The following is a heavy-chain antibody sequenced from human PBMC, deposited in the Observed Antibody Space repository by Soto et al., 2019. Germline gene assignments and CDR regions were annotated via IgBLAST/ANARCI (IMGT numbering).Heavy chain of an antibody. J-gene: IGHJ4*02. D-gene: IGHD6-13*01. Sequence: GGSLRLSCAASGFTFSDYYMTWTRQAPGKGLEWISYISSSGSTIYYADSVKGRFTISRDNARNSLYLQMNSLRVEDTAVYSCARSAAAYSPSDYWGLGTRVTVSS. V-gene: IGHV3-11*01. CDR3: ARSAAAYSPSDY. CDR2: ISSSGSTI. CDR1: GFTFSDYY.